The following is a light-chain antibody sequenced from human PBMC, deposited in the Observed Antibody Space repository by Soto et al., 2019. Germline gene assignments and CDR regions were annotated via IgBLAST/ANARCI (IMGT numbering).Light chain of an antibody. CDR1: SSDVGRYDY. V-gene: IGLV2-11*01. Sequence: QSVRTQPRSVSVSPGQSVTISCTGTSSDVGRYDYVSWYQQHPGKAPKLIIYDVSERPSGVPDRFSGSKFGNTASLTISWLQAEDEADYSCCSFAGSYTYVFGTGTKVTVL. CDR2: DVS. CDR3: CSFAGSYTYV. J-gene: IGLJ1*01.